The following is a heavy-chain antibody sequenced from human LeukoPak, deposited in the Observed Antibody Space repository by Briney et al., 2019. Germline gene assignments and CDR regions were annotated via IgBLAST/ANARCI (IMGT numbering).Heavy chain of an antibody. CDR1: GYTFTSYG. CDR3: ARGGVGGGYYLYYFDY. J-gene: IGHJ4*02. CDR2: ISTYNGNT. D-gene: IGHD3-22*01. V-gene: IGHV1-18*01. Sequence: GASVNVSCKASGYTFTSYGISWVRQAPGQGLEWMGWISTYNGNTNYAQKLQGRVTLTRDTSTSTAYMELRSLRPDDTAVYYCARGGVGGGYYLYYFDYWGQGTLVTVSS.